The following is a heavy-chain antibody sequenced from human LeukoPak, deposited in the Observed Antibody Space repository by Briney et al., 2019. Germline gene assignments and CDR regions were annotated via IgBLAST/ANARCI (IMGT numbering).Heavy chain of an antibody. CDR1: GFTFSSYA. CDR3: AKARGYNWNYMDAFDI. J-gene: IGHJ3*02. Sequence: PGGSLRLSCAASGFTFSSYAMSWVRQAPRKGLEWVSAISGSGGSTYYADSVKGRFTISRDNSKNTLYLQMNSLRAEDTAVYYCAKARGYNWNYMDAFDIWGQGTMVTVSS. V-gene: IGHV3-23*01. D-gene: IGHD1-7*01. CDR2: ISGSGGST.